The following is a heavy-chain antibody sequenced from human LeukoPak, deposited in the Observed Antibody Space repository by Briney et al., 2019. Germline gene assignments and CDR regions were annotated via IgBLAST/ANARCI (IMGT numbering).Heavy chain of an antibody. CDR2: ISSSSSYI. J-gene: IGHJ6*03. V-gene: IGHV3-21*01. CDR1: GFTFSSYS. CDR3: ARDQVPAAILYYYYYMDV. D-gene: IGHD2-2*01. Sequence: PGGSLRLSCTVSGFTFSSYSMNWVRQAPGKGLEWVSSISSSSSYIYYADSVKGRFTISRDNAKNSLYLQMNSLRAEDTAVYYCARDQVPAAILYYYYYMDVWGKGTTVTVSS.